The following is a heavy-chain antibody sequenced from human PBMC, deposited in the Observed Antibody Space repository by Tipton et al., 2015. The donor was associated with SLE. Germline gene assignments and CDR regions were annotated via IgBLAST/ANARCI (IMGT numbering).Heavy chain of an antibody. Sequence: SGFTFSSYGMHWVRQAPGKGLEWVAVIWYDGSNKYYADSVKGRFTISRDNSKNTLYLQMNSLRAEDTAVYYCARDREGYYYDSSGYLDYWGQGTLVTVSS. CDR2: IWYDGSNK. J-gene: IGHJ4*02. D-gene: IGHD3-22*01. CDR1: GFTFSSYG. V-gene: IGHV3-33*01. CDR3: ARDREGYYYDSSGYLDY.